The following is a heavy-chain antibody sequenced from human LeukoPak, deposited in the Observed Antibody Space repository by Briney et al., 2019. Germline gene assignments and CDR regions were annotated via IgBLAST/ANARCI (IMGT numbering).Heavy chain of an antibody. CDR1: GGSFSGYY. Sequence: PPETLSLTCAVYGGSFSGYYWSWIRQPPGKGLEWIGEINHSGSTNYNPSLKSRVTISVDTSKNQFSLKLSSVTAADTAVYYCARGHVAAAPDYWGQGTLVTVSS. J-gene: IGHJ4*02. V-gene: IGHV4-34*01. CDR3: ARGHVAAAPDY. CDR2: INHSGST. D-gene: IGHD6-13*01.